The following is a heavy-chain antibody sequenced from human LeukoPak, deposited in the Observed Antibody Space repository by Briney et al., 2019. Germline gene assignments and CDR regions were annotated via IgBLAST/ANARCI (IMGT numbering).Heavy chain of an antibody. J-gene: IGHJ4*02. Sequence: PGGSLRLSCAASEFTFSNYWMNWVRQTPGKGLEWVANIKQDGSEKYYVDSVKGRFTISRDNAKNSLYLQMNSLRAEDTAVYYCAREGLLSPYFDSWGQGTLATVSS. V-gene: IGHV3-7*01. CDR1: EFTFSNYW. CDR3: AREGLLSPYFDS. D-gene: IGHD2-21*02. CDR2: IKQDGSEK.